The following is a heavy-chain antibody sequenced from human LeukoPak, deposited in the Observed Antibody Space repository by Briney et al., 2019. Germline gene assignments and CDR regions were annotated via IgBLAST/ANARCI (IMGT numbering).Heavy chain of an antibody. Sequence: GGSLRLSCAASGFIFSNYAMSWVRQAPGKGLEWVAAISTDAGNTYYADSVKGRFSISRDQSKSTLYMQLSSLRAEDTAIYYCARQLGYCSDGTCYFDHWGQGTLVTVSS. V-gene: IGHV3-23*01. J-gene: IGHJ4*02. CDR1: GFIFSNYA. D-gene: IGHD2-15*01. CDR3: ARQLGYCSDGTCYFDH. CDR2: ISTDAGNT.